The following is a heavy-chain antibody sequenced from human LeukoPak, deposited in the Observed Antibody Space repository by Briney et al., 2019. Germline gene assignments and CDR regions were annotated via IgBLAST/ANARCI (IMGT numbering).Heavy chain of an antibody. J-gene: IGHJ4*02. V-gene: IGHV4-39*01. CDR1: GGSISGSSYY. D-gene: IGHD2-15*01. CDR3: ARQRRYCSGDSCYQRTFDF. CDR2: IHYSGTT. Sequence: SETLSLTCTVSGGSISGSSYYWAWIRQPPGKGLEWIASIHYSGTTYYTPPLKSRVTISVDTSKNQFSLKLSSVTAADTAVYSCARQRRYCSGDSCYQRTFDFWGQGTLVTVSS.